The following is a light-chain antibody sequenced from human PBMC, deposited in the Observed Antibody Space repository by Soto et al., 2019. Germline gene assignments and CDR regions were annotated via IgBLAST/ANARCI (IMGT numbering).Light chain of an antibody. Sequence: DIQMTQSPSTLSASVGDRVTITCRASQSISSWLAWYQQKPGKAPKLLSYDASSLESWVPSRFSGSGSGTEFTLSISSLQPDEFSAYNFPQENRYSSFGQGTKLEIK. CDR1: QSISSW. V-gene: IGKV1-5*01. CDR2: DAS. CDR3: PQENRYSS. J-gene: IGKJ2*01.